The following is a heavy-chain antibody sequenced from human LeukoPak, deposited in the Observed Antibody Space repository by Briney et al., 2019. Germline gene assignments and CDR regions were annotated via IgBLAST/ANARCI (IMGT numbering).Heavy chain of an antibody. V-gene: IGHV1-8*01. CDR1: GYTFTSYD. CDR3: ARAKPYYSSTSWFSYYYYMDV. CDR2: MNPNSGNT. Sequence: ASVKVSCKASGYTFTSYDTNCVRQVTGQGLEWMGWMNPNSGNTGYAQKFQGRVTMTMNTSINTAYMEMSSLRSEDTAVYYCARAKPYYSSTSWFSYYYYMDVWGQGTTVTVSS. J-gene: IGHJ6*03. D-gene: IGHD2-2*01.